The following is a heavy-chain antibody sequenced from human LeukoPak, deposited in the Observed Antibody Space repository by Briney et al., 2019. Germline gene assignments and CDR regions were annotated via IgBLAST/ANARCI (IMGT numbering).Heavy chain of an antibody. J-gene: IGHJ4*02. V-gene: IGHV1-2*02. D-gene: IGHD2-15*01. Sequence: GASVKVSCKASGYTFTGYYIHWVRQAPGQGLEWMGWINPNSGGTNYAQKLQGRVTMTRDTSISTAYMELSRLRSDDTAVYYCARDSCSGDTCYSFFDYWGQGTLVTVSS. CDR3: ARDSCSGDTCYSFFDY. CDR1: GYTFTGYY. CDR2: INPNSGGT.